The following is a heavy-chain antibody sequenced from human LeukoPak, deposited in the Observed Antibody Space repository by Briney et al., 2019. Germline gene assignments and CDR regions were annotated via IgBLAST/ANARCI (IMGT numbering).Heavy chain of an antibody. CDR1: GGSITTTNW. CDR2: VSLEGVR. CDR3: ARDSGSYSSSSFDY. D-gene: IGHD6-6*01. Sequence: PSETLSLTCGVSGGSITTTNWWSWVRQFPGQCLQWIGEVSLEGVRNYNPSLTSRGTMSVDTSKNQFSLKLNSVTAADTAVYYCARDSGSYSSSSFDYWGQGTLVTVSS. V-gene: IGHV4-4*02. J-gene: IGHJ4*02.